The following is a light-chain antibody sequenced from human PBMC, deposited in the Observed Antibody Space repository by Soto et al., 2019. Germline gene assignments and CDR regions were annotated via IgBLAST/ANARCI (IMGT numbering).Light chain of an antibody. Sequence: IVMTQSPATLSVSQGERATLSCRASQSVRSTLAWYQRKPGQAPRLLIYGASTRATGIPARFSGSGSGTEFTLTISSLQSEDFAVYHCQQYNNWPWTFGHGTKVDI. J-gene: IGKJ1*01. CDR2: GAS. CDR1: QSVRST. V-gene: IGKV3-15*01. CDR3: QQYNNWPWT.